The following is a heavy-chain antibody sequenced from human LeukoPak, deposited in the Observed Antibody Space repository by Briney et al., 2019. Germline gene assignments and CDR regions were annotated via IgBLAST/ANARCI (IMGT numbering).Heavy chain of an antibody. Sequence: PGGSLRLSCAASGFTFSNYWMSWVRQAPGKGLEWVANIKEDGSEKHYVDSVKGRFTISRDNAKNSLYLQMNSLRVEDTALYYCARTIRGYWGQGTLVTVSS. V-gene: IGHV3-7*03. CDR3: ARTIRGY. CDR1: GFTFSNYW. CDR2: IKEDGSEK. D-gene: IGHD3-10*01. J-gene: IGHJ4*02.